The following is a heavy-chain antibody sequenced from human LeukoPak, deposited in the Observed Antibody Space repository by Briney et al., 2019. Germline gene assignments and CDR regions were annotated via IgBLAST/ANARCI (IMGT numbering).Heavy chain of an antibody. V-gene: IGHV4-39*07. CDR2: IYYRGST. J-gene: IGHJ4*02. CDR3: ARDVNYYDNTAYMY. D-gene: IGHD3-22*01. Sequence: SETLSLTCNVSGGSISGSGFYWGWIRQPPGKGLEWIGTIYYRGSTYYNPSLKSRVTISVDTSKNQFSLKLTSVTAADTAVYYCARDVNYYDNTAYMYWGQGTLVTVSS. CDR1: GGSISGSGFY.